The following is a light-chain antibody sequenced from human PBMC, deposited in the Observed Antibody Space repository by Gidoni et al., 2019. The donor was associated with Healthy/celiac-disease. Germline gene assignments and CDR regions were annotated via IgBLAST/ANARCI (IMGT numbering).Light chain of an antibody. CDR1: QSISSY. CDR2: AAS. CDR3: QQSCSTPYT. Sequence: DIQLTQSPSSLSASVGDRVTITRRASQSISSYLNWYQQKPGKAPKLLIYAASSLQSGVPSRFSGSGSGTDFTLTISRLQPEDFAAYYCQQSCSTPYTFXRXTKLEIK. J-gene: IGKJ2*01. V-gene: IGKV1-39*01.